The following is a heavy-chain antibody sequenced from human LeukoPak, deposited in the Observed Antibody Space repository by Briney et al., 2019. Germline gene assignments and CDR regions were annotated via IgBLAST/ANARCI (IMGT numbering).Heavy chain of an antibody. CDR2: ISAYNGHT. CDR3: ARCRVPANWFDP. J-gene: IGHJ5*02. Sequence: AASVKVSFQSAGYSFASYGIIWVRQAPVQGPEWMGWISAYNGHTNSEQKLQGRVTMTTDTSTSTAYMELRSLRSDDTAVYYCARCRVPANWFDPCGQGTLVTVSS. D-gene: IGHD2-2*01. CDR1: GYSFASYG. V-gene: IGHV1-18*01.